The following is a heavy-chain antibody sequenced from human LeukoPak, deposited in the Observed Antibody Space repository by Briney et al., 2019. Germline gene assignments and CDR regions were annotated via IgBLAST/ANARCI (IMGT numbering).Heavy chain of an antibody. CDR3: ARVFMNYYDSSQYYFDY. CDR1: GYTFTSYY. CDR2: INPSGGST. V-gene: IGHV1-46*01. D-gene: IGHD3-22*01. Sequence: ASVKVSCKASGYTFTSYYMHWVRQAPGQGLEWMGIINPSGGSTSYAQKFQGRVTMTRDMSTSTVYMELSSLRSEDTAVYYCARVFMNYYDSSQYYFDYWGQGTLVTVSS. J-gene: IGHJ4*02.